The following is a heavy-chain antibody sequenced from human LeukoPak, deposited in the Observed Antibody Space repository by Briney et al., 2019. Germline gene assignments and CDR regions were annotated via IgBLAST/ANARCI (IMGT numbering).Heavy chain of an antibody. J-gene: IGHJ3*02. CDR3: TRVISSSWVNAFDI. CDR1: GFIFSSYS. V-gene: IGHV3-21*01. Sequence: PGGSLRLSCAASGFIFSSYSINWVRQAPGKGLEWVTSISSSSSYIYYADSVKGRFTISRDNAKNSLYLQMNSLRAEDTAVYYCTRVISSSWVNAFDIWGQGTMVTVSS. CDR2: ISSSSSYI. D-gene: IGHD6-13*01.